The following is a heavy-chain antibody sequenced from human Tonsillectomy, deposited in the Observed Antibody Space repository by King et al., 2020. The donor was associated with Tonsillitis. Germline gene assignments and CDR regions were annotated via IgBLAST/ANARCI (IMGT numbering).Heavy chain of an antibody. CDR1: GGAINGYY. J-gene: IGHJ4*02. V-gene: IGHV4-4*07. D-gene: IGHD2-2*02. CDR3: ARGPRYCNNTSCYTIYFDY. Sequence: VQLQESGPGLVKPSETLSLTCNVSGGAINGYYWSWIRQSAGERLECIGRVYSSGRTTYNPSLQSRVTMSVDTSKNQFSLKLSSVTAADTAVYYCARGPRYCNNTSCYTIYFDYWGRGSLVTVSS. CDR2: VYSSGRT.